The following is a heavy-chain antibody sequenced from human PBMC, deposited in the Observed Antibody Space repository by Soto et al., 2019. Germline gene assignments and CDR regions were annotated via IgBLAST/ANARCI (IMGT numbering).Heavy chain of an antibody. CDR1: GVTFITHW. J-gene: IGHJ5*01. CDR2: INTDGSST. D-gene: IGHD2-15*01. CDR3: ARAPVAYNWFDS. V-gene: IGHV3-74*01. Sequence: GGFLRLSCAASGVTFITHWMHWVRQAPGKGLVWVSRINTDGSSTAYADSVKGRFTISRDNAKDTVYLQMNSLRAEDTAIYYCARAPVAYNWFDSWGQGILVTVSS.